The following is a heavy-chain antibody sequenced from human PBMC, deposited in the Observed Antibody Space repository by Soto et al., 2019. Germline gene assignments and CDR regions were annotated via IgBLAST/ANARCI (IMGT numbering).Heavy chain of an antibody. CDR2: IYYSGST. J-gene: IGHJ6*02. V-gene: IGHV4-59*01. Sequence: QVQLQESGPGLVKPSETLSLTCTVSGGSISSYYWSWIRQPPGKGLEWIGYIYYSGSTNYNPSLKRRVTISVDTSKNQFALKLSSVTAADTAVYYCARAGDYEDYYYGMDVWGQGTTVTVSS. CDR3: ARAGDYEDYYYGMDV. CDR1: GGSISSYY. D-gene: IGHD4-17*01.